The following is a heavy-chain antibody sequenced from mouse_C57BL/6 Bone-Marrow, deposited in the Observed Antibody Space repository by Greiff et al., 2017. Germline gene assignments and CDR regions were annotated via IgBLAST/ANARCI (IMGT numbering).Heavy chain of an antibody. J-gene: IGHJ2*01. D-gene: IGHD4-1*01. CDR1: GYSITSGYY. V-gene: IGHV3-6*01. Sequence: DVQLQESGPGLVKPSQSLSLTCSVTGYSITSGYYWNWMRQFPGNKLEWMGYISYDGSNNYNPSLKNRISITRDTSKNQFFLKLNSVTTEDTATYYCARARTGHFDYWGQGTTLTVSS. CDR2: ISYDGSN. CDR3: ARARTGHFDY.